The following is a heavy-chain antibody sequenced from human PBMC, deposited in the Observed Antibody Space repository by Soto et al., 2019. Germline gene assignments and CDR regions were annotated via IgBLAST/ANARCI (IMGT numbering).Heavy chain of an antibody. CDR1: GGTFSSYA. Sequence: SVKVFCKASGGTFSSYAISWVRQAPGQGLEWMGGIIPIFGTANYAQKFQGRVTITADKSTSTAYMELSSLRSEDTAVYYCARNGEMATINYFDYWGQGTLVTVSS. CDR2: IIPIFGTA. CDR3: ARNGEMATINYFDY. J-gene: IGHJ4*01. D-gene: IGHD5-12*01. V-gene: IGHV1-69*06.